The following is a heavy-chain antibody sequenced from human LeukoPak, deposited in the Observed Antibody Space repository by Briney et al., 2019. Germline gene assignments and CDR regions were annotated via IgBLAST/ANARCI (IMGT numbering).Heavy chain of an antibody. CDR3: AKRHCSSTSCYLVYYYYGMDV. CDR1: GFTFSSYG. J-gene: IGHJ6*02. CDR2: IRYDGSNK. D-gene: IGHD2-2*01. V-gene: IGHV3-30*02. Sequence: GGSLRLSCAASGFTFSSYGMHWVRQAPGKGLEWVAFIRYDGSNKYYADSVKGRFTISRDNSKNTLYLQMNSLRAEDTAVYYCAKRHCSSTSCYLVYYYYGMDVWGQGTTVTVSS.